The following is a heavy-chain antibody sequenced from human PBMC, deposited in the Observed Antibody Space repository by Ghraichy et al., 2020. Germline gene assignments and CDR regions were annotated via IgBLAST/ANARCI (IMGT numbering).Heavy chain of an antibody. J-gene: IGHJ4*02. V-gene: IGHV3-30*04. Sequence: LTCAASGGTFSSSTMDWYREALGKGPERGAVISSDVHTKLYAESVKGRFTIFRDNSRNTLYLQMNSLRADDTAVYHCPRQIVRGEWLFDHWGQGTLITDSS. D-gene: IGHD3-3*01. CDR2: ISSDVHTK. CDR1: GGTFSSST. CDR3: PRQIVRGEWLFDH.